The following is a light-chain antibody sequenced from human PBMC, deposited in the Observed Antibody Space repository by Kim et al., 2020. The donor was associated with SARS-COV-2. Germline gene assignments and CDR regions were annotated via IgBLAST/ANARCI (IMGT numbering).Light chain of an antibody. CDR3: AAWDDSLNGVV. CDR1: SPNIGRHT. V-gene: IGLV1-44*01. CDR2: SNN. Sequence: GPRFTISCSGSSPNIGRHTVTGYQQLPGTAPTLLIYSNNQRPSGLPDRFSGPKSGTSASLAISGLQSEDEADYYCAAWDDSLNGVVFGGGTQLTVL. J-gene: IGLJ2*01.